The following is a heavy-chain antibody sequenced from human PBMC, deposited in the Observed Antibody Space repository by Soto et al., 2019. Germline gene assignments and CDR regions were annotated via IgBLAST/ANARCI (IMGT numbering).Heavy chain of an antibody. Sequence: PSETLSLTCTVSGGSITYYYWSWIRQPPGKALERIGSGYHSGSTHYNPSLKTRVTISVDTSENHFSLRLSSVTAADTAVYYCARAFAGFGAYWYFDLWGRGTLVTVSS. CDR1: GGSITYYY. J-gene: IGHJ2*01. D-gene: IGHD3-16*01. CDR3: ARAFAGFGAYWYFDL. CDR2: GYHSGST. V-gene: IGHV4-59*01.